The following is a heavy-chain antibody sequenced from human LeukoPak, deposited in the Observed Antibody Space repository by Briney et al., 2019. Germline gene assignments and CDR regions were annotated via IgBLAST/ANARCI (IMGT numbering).Heavy chain of an antibody. J-gene: IGHJ4*02. V-gene: IGHV3-23*01. CDR2: ITSVGDTK. Sequence: GESLRLSCAASGFIFSGSSMAWVSEAPGKGLEWVSAITSVGDTKYYADSLRGRFTISRENSQNTLYLQMNRLRVEDTAVYYCVEGLRWHDHWGQGTLVTVSS. CDR1: GFIFSGSS. CDR3: VEGLRWHDH. D-gene: IGHD4-23*01.